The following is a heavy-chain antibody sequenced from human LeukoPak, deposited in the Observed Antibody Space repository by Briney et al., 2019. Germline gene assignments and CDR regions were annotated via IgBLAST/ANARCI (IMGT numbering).Heavy chain of an antibody. CDR1: GGSISSYY. CDR2: IYTSGST. D-gene: IGHD4-17*01. V-gene: IGHV4-4*07. CDR3: ARDLPYGDHTPFDY. J-gene: IGHJ4*02. Sequence: PSETLSLTSTVSGGSISSYYWSWIRQPAGKGLEWIGRIYTSGSTNYNPSLKSRVTMSVDTSKNQFSLKLSSVTAADTAVYYCARDLPYGDHTPFDYWGQGTLVTVSS.